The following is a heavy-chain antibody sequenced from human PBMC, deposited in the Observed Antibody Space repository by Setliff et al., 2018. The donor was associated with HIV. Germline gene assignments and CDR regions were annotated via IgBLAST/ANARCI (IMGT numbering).Heavy chain of an antibody. CDR2: VHHTGTT. CDR1: GVSVSSGGYY. CDR3: ARGESSTWALAEHFQH. V-gene: IGHV4-31*03. D-gene: IGHD2-2*01. Sequence: SETLSLTCTVSGVSVSSGGYYWSWIRQHPGKGLEWIGDVHHTGTTYLNPSLKSRITISVDTSKNQFSLKLGFVTAADTAVYHCARGESSTWALAEHFQHWGHGTLVTVSS. J-gene: IGHJ1*01.